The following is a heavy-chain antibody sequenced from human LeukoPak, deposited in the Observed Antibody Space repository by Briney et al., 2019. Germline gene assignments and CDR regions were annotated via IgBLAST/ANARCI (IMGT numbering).Heavy chain of an antibody. Sequence: PSQTLSLTCTVSGGSISSGSYYWSWIRQPAGKGLEWIGRIYTSGSTNYNPSLKSRVTISVDTPKNQFSLKLSSVTAADTAVYYCARDSRITMIVVPFDIWGQGTMVTVSS. V-gene: IGHV4-61*02. CDR2: IYTSGST. J-gene: IGHJ3*02. CDR1: GGSISSGSYY. CDR3: ARDSRITMIVVPFDI. D-gene: IGHD3-22*01.